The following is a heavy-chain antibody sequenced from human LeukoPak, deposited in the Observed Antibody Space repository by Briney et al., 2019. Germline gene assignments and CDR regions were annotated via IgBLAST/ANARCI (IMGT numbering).Heavy chain of an antibody. CDR3: AKAPRGCSSTSCYLYYYYYGMDV. D-gene: IGHD2-2*01. CDR2: ISYDGSNK. V-gene: IGHV3-30*04. CDR1: GFTFSSYA. J-gene: IGHJ6*02. Sequence: GGSLRLSCAASGFTFSSYAMHWVRQAPGKGLEWVAVISYDGSNKYYADSVKGRFTISRDNSKNTLYLQMNSLRAEDTAVYYCAKAPRGCSSTSCYLYYYYYGMDVWGQGTTVTVSS.